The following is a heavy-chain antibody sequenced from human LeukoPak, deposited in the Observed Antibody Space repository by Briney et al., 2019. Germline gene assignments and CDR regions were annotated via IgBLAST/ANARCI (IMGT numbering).Heavy chain of an antibody. CDR2: ISRSGGTK. V-gene: IGHV3-11*01. J-gene: IGHJ6*03. CDR3: ARGGYSSSFGYYYYYMDV. CDR1: GFTFSDYY. D-gene: IGHD6-6*01. Sequence: GGSLRLSCAASGFTFSDYYMSWIRQAPGKGLEWVSNISRSGGTKYNADSVKGRFTIPRDNPKNSLYLQMNSLRAEDTGVYYCARGGYSSSFGYYYYYMDVWGKGTTVTVSS.